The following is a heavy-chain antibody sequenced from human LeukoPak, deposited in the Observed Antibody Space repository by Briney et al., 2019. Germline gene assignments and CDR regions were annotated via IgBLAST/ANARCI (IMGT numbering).Heavy chain of an antibody. CDR2: IYHSGNT. V-gene: IGHV4-38-2*02. J-gene: IGHJ4*02. CDR3: ARDLGYSYGYYFDY. Sequence: SETLSLTCTVSGGSISGYYWGWIRQPPGKGLEWIGNIYHSGNTYYKPSLKSRVTISVDTSKNQFSLKLSSVTAADTAVYYCARDLGYSYGYYFDYWGQGTLVTVSS. D-gene: IGHD5-18*01. CDR1: GGSISGYY.